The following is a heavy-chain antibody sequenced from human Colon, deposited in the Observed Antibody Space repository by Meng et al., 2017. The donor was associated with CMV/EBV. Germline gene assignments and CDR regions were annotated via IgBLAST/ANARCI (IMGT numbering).Heavy chain of an antibody. J-gene: IGHJ3*02. V-gene: IGHV5-51*01. Sequence: GGSLRLSCKGSGYRFDTYWIGWVRQMPGKGLEWIGIVYPGNSDTRYSPSFQGQVTISVDKSISPAYLQWSSLKASHTAMYYCARHLGIGSGSTVMIDIWGQGTMVTVSS. CDR2: VYPGNSDT. CDR1: GYRFDTYW. CDR3: ARHLGIGSGSTVMIDI. D-gene: IGHD1-26*01.